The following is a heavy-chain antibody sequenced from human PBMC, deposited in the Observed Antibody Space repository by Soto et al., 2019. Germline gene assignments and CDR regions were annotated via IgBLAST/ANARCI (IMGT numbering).Heavy chain of an antibody. V-gene: IGHV3-23*01. CDR1: GFTFNTYA. Sequence: ESGGGLVQPGGSLRLSCAASGFTFNTYALSWVRQAPGKGLEWVSGISGSGSNTFYGHAVKGRFTISRANSKDTLYLQMNSLRVEDTAVYYCAKGSALAATGGWDWFDSWGQGTLVTVSS. CDR2: ISGSGSNT. CDR3: AKGSALAATGGWDWFDS. D-gene: IGHD6-13*01. J-gene: IGHJ5*01.